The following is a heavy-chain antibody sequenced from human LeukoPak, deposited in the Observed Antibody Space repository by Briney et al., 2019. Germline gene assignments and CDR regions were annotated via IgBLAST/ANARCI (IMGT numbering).Heavy chain of an antibody. CDR2: IYYSGST. Sequence: SETLSLTCTVSGGSISSYYWSWLRQPPGKGLEWIGDIYYSGSTYYTPSLKGRVTISVHTSKNQLYLKLNSVTAADTAVYYCARGTLGDGDYTANWFDPWGQGTLVTASS. J-gene: IGHJ5*02. V-gene: IGHV4-59*01. CDR3: ARGTLGDGDYTANWFDP. D-gene: IGHD4-17*01. CDR1: GGSISSYY.